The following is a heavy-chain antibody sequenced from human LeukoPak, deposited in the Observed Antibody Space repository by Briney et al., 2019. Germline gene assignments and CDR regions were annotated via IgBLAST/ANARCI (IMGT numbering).Heavy chain of an antibody. CDR1: GDSMTNYY. J-gene: IGHJ4*02. V-gene: IGHV4-59*01. Sequence: SETLSLTCTVSGDSMTNYYWNWIRQPPGKGLEWIGFIYNSGGTSYNPSLKSRITISIDTSKNQFSLKLSSVTAADTAVYYCAGSSLVRGVYFDYWGQGTLVTVSS. CDR3: AGSSLVRGVYFDY. D-gene: IGHD3-10*01. CDR2: IYNSGGT.